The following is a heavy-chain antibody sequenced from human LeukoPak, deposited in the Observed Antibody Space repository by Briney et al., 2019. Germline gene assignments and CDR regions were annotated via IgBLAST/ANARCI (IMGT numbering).Heavy chain of an antibody. CDR2: IIPIFGTA. CDR1: GGTFSSYA. V-gene: IGHV1-69*13. CDR3: ARVSGLWFGETTPHYFGY. D-gene: IGHD3-10*01. J-gene: IGHJ4*02. Sequence: SVKVSCKASGGTFSSYAISWVRQAPGQGLEWMGGIIPIFGTANYAQKFQGRVTITADESTSTAYMELSSLRSEDTAVYYCARVSGLWFGETTPHYFGYWGQGTLVTVSS.